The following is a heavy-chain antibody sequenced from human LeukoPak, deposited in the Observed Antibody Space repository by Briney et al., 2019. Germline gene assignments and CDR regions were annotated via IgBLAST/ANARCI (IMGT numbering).Heavy chain of an antibody. CDR1: GFTFSSYG. D-gene: IGHD6-13*01. V-gene: IGHV3-30*18. CDR3: AKDRIAAAGYFDY. CDR2: ISYDGSNK. J-gene: IGHJ4*02. Sequence: PGGSLRLSCAASGFTFSSYGMHWVRQAPGKGLEWVAVISYDGSNKYYADSVKGRFTISRDNSKNTLYLQMNSLRAEDTAVYYCAKDRIAAAGYFDYWGRGTLVTVSS.